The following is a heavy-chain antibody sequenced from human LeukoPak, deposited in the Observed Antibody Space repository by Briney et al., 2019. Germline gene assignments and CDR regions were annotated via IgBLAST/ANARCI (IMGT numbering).Heavy chain of an antibody. Sequence: ASVKVSCKAFGYTFTSNYMHWVRQAPGQGPEWMGVISPSGGSTTYAQKFQGRVTMTRDMSTSTVYMELSSLRSEDTAVYYCARGAVDSSGSSFDYWGQGTLVTVSS. CDR1: GYTFTSNY. J-gene: IGHJ4*02. CDR3: ARGAVDSSGSSFDY. D-gene: IGHD3-22*01. CDR2: ISPSGGST. V-gene: IGHV1-46*01.